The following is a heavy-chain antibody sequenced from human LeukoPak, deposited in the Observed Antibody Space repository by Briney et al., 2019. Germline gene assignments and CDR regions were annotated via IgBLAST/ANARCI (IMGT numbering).Heavy chain of an antibody. CDR3: ARRVVPAAPFDY. Sequence: SETLSLTCAVYGGSFSGYYWSWIRQPPGKGLEWIGEINHSGSTYYNPSLKSRVTISVDTSKNQFSLKLSSVTAADTAVYYCARRVVPAAPFDYWGQGTLVTVSS. J-gene: IGHJ4*02. CDR2: INHSGST. D-gene: IGHD2-2*01. V-gene: IGHV4-34*01. CDR1: GGSFSGYY.